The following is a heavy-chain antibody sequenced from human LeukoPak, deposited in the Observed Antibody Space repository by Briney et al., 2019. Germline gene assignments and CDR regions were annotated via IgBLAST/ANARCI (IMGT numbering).Heavy chain of an antibody. V-gene: IGHV1-18*01. CDR2: ISTYNGNT. CDR3: ARDLIAAAAGTGPADY. Sequence: ASVKVSCKASGYTFTNYGISWVRQAPGQGLEWMGWISTYNGNTNYAQKLQGRVTMTTGTSTSTAYMELRSLRSDDTAVYYCARDLIAAAAGTGPADYWGQGTLVTVSS. J-gene: IGHJ4*02. D-gene: IGHD6-13*01. CDR1: GYTFTNYG.